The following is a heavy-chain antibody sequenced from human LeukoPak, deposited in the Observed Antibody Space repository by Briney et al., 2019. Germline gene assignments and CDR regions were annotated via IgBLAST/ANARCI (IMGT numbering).Heavy chain of an antibody. CDR3: AREANDTFYYGSGSYWFDP. J-gene: IGHJ5*02. Sequence: ETLSLTCTVSGGSISSSSYYWGWIRQPPGKGLEWIGSIYYSGSTYYNPSLKSRVTISVDTSKDQFSLKLSSVTAADTAVYYCAREANDTFYYGSGSYWFDPGAREPWSPSPQ. CDR1: GGSISSSSYY. V-gene: IGHV4-39*07. CDR2: IYYSGST. D-gene: IGHD3-10*01.